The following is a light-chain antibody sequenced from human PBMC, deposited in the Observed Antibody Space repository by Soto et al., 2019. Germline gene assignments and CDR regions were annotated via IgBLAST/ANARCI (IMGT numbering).Light chain of an antibody. Sequence: IVLTQSPGTLSLSPGETVTLSCRASQSVTSSNVAWYQQKPGQAPRLLIYGASYRATGIADKFTGGGSGADFSLTISRLEPEDFAVYFCQHYGASQYTFGQGTKLEIK. CDR3: QHYGASQYT. V-gene: IGKV3-20*01. CDR2: GAS. CDR1: QSVTSSN. J-gene: IGKJ2*01.